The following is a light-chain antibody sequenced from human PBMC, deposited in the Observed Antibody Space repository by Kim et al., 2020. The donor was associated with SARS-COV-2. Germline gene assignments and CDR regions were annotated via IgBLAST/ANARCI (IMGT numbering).Light chain of an antibody. J-gene: IGKJ4*01. Sequence: EIVLTQSPGTLSLSPGERATLSCRASQSVSSGYLAWYQQKPGQAPRLFIYGASSRAVGIPHRFSGSGSGTDFTLTISRLEPEDFAVYFCQQYGSSSPTFGGGTKVEI. CDR3: QQYGSSSPT. CDR1: QSVSSGY. V-gene: IGKV3-20*01. CDR2: GAS.